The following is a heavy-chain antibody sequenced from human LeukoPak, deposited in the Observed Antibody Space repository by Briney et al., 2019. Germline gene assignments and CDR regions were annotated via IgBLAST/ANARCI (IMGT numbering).Heavy chain of an antibody. CDR2: IYYSGST. D-gene: IGHD5-18*01. CDR3: ARGQKYRNGYTVTELGSGYFAY. CDR1: GGSISSYY. Sequence: NTSETLSLTCTVSGGSISSYYWSWIRQPPGKGLEWIGYIYYSGSTNYNPSLKSRVTISVDASKNQFSLTLSSVTTADTAVYYCARGQKYRNGYTVTELGSGYFAYWGQGTLVTVSS. V-gene: IGHV4-59*01. J-gene: IGHJ4*02.